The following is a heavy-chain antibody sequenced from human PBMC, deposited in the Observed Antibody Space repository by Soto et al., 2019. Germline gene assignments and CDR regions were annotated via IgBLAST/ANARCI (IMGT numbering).Heavy chain of an antibody. CDR1: GFIFGTYG. CDR3: AKETATLVDYCYFYGLDV. CDR2: ISYDGNKE. Sequence: QVQLVESGGGVVQPGRSLRLSCSASGFIFGTYGMDWVRQAPGKGLEWVALISYDGNKEFYADSVKGRFTISRDNSRNTLYLHRNSLKPEDTAMYYCAKETATLVDYCYFYGLDVWGPVTTVSVSS. J-gene: IGHJ6*02. D-gene: IGHD1-1*01. V-gene: IGHV3-30*18.